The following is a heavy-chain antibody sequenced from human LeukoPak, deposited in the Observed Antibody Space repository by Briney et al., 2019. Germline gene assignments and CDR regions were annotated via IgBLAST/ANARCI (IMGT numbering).Heavy chain of an antibody. CDR3: GRDPRLGIRGYTYGYIEY. CDR2: INTNTGNP. CDR1: GDTFSSYT. J-gene: IGHJ4*02. Sequence: ASVKVSCKTSGDTFSSYTITWVRQVPGQGLQWMGWINTNTGNPTYAQGFTGRYVFSLDTSVSTAYLQISGLTADDTAVYFCGRDPRLGIRGYTYGYIEYWGQGTLVTVSS. D-gene: IGHD5-18*01. V-gene: IGHV7-4-1*02.